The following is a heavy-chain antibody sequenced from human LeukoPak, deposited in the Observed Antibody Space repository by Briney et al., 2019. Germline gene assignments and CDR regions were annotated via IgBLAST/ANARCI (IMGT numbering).Heavy chain of an antibody. J-gene: IGHJ4*02. Sequence: GGSLRLSCAASGFTFSSYGMSWVRQAPGKGLEWVSAMSGSGGSTDYADSVKGRFTISRDNSKNTLYLQMNSLRAEDTAVYYCAKGLWFGESHFDYWGQGTLVTVSS. CDR1: GFTFSSYG. V-gene: IGHV3-23*01. CDR3: AKGLWFGESHFDY. D-gene: IGHD3-10*01. CDR2: MSGSGGST.